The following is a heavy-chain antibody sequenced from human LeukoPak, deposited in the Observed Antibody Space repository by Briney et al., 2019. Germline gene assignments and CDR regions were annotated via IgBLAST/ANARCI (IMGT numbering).Heavy chain of an antibody. CDR3: ARDCSSSAFDI. Sequence: PGRSLRLSCAASGFTFSSYGMHWVRQAPGKGLEWVAVISYDGSNKYYADSVKGRFTISRDNSKNTLYLQMNSLRAEDTAVYYCARDCSSSAFDIWGQGTMVTVSS. D-gene: IGHD2-15*01. CDR2: ISYDGSNK. CDR1: GFTFSSYG. J-gene: IGHJ3*02. V-gene: IGHV3-30*03.